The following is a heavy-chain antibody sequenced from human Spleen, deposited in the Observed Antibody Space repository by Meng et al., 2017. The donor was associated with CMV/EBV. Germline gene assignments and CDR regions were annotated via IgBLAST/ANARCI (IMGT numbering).Heavy chain of an antibody. CDR3: ARAFYDFWSGIGY. CDR1: GFTFDDYT. V-gene: IGHV3-43*01. CDR2: ISWDGGST. D-gene: IGHD3-3*01. J-gene: IGHJ4*02. Sequence: GGPLRLSCAASGFTFDDYTMHWVRQAPGKGLEWVSLISWDGGSTYYADSVKGRFTISRDNSKNSLYLQMESLRVEDTAVYYCARAFYDFWSGIGYWGQGVMVTVSS.